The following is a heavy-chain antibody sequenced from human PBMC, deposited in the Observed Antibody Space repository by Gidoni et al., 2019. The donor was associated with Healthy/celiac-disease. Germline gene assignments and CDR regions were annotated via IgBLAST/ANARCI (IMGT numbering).Heavy chain of an antibody. V-gene: IGHV3-53*01. CDR1: GFTVSSNY. Sequence: EVQLVESGGGLIQPGGSLRLSCAASGFTVSSNYMSWVRQAPGKGLEWVSVIYSGGSTYYADSVKGRFTISRDNSKNTLYLQMYSLRAEDTAVYYCARDRGPYYYDSSGSLDWGQGTLVTVSS. CDR2: IYSGGST. D-gene: IGHD3-22*01. CDR3: ARDRGPYYYDSSGSLD. J-gene: IGHJ4*02.